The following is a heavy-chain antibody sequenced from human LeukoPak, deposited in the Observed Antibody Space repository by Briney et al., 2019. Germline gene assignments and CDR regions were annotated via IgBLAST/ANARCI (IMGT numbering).Heavy chain of an antibody. CDR1: GYTFINYY. Sequence: ASVTVTFKASGYTFINYYMHWVRQAPGQGLEWMGIINPSGGYTTYAERVQGRITMTRDTSTSTVYVELSSLTCEDRAVFYCAKDRSTWSLSDSWGRGTLVTVSS. CDR2: INPSGGYT. V-gene: IGHV1-46*01. D-gene: IGHD6-13*01. CDR3: AKDRSTWSLSDS. J-gene: IGHJ4*02.